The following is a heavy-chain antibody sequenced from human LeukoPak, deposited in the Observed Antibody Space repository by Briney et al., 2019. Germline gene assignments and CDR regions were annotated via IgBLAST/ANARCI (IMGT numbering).Heavy chain of an antibody. D-gene: IGHD3-3*01. CDR3: SRGPSRTLRFLEWVKTYDY. CDR2: MNPNNGGT. V-gene: IGHV1-2*02. J-gene: IGHJ4*02. Sequence: ASVKVSCKASGYTFTDYYMHWVRQAPGQGLEWMGWMNPNNGGTNYARKFQGRVTMTSDTSISTAYMELNRLRSDDTAVYFCSRGPSRTLRFLEWVKTYDYWGPGTLVTVSS. CDR1: GYTFTDYY.